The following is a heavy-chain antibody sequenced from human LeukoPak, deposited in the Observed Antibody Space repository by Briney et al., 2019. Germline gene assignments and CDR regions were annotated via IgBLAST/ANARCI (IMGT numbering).Heavy chain of an antibody. CDR3: ARGLTDLEVINPCYYMDV. J-gene: IGHJ6*03. V-gene: IGHV4-59*12. D-gene: IGHD3-22*01. Sequence: SETLSLTCTVSGGSISSYYWSWIRQPPGKGLEWIGYIYYRGSTNYNPSLKSRVTISVDTSKNQFSLKLSSVTAADTAVYYCARGLTDLEVINPCYYMDVWGKGTTVTVSS. CDR2: IYYRGST. CDR1: GGSISSYY.